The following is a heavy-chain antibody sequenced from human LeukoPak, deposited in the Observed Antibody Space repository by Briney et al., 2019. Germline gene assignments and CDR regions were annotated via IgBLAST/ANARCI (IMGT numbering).Heavy chain of an antibody. V-gene: IGHV3-7*01. Sequence: GGSLRLSCAASGFTFSTYWMSWVRQAPGKGLEWVANIKQDGSETYYVDSVKGRLTISRDNAKNSLYLQMNSLRAEETAVYYCARDNMRDGGIAAAGTDYWGQGTLVTVSS. D-gene: IGHD6-13*01. CDR1: GFTFSTYW. J-gene: IGHJ4*02. CDR3: ARDNMRDGGIAAAGTDY. CDR2: IKQDGSET.